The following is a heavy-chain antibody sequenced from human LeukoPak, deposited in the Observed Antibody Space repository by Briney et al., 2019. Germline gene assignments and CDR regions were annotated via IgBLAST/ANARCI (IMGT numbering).Heavy chain of an antibody. J-gene: IGHJ5*02. CDR1: GLTFSNYW. CDR3: VRGISGAVVRGIAWAWFDP. Sequence: GGSLRLSCVASGLTFSNYWMTWVRQAPGKGLEWVANIKQDGSEKYFVDSVRGRFTISRDDARDSLYLQMNSLRAEDTAVYYYVRGISGAVVRGIAWAWFDPWGQGTLVTVSS. V-gene: IGHV3-7*05. CDR2: IKQDGSEK. D-gene: IGHD3-10*01.